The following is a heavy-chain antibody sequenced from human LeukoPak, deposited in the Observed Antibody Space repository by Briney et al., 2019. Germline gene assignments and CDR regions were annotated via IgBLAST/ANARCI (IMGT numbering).Heavy chain of an antibody. Sequence: SETLSLTCTVSGGSISSYYWSWIWQPAGKGLEWIGRIYTSGSTNYNPSLKSRVTMSVDTSKNQFSLKLSSVTAADTAVYYCAREYSSGWVFDYWGQGTLVTVSS. V-gene: IGHV4-4*07. CDR2: IYTSGST. CDR1: GGSISSYY. J-gene: IGHJ4*02. CDR3: AREYSSGWVFDY. D-gene: IGHD6-19*01.